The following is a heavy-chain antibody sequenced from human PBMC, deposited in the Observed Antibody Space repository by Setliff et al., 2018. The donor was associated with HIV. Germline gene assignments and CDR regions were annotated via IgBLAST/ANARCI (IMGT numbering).Heavy chain of an antibody. D-gene: IGHD6-6*01. J-gene: IGHJ4*02. CDR1: GGSISSYY. V-gene: IGHV4-4*08. Sequence: PSETLSLTCTVSGGSISSYYWSWIRQPPGKGLEWIGYIYTSGSTNYNPSLKSRVTISVDTSKNQFSLKLSSVTAADTAVYYCAREGYSSSSLDYWGQGTLVTV. CDR2: IYTSGST. CDR3: AREGYSSSSLDY.